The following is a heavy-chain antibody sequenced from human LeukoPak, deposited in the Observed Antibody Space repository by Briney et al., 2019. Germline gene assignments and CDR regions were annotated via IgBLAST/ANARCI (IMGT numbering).Heavy chain of an antibody. J-gene: IGHJ4*02. CDR1: GFTFGDYA. D-gene: IGHD6-19*01. CDR2: IRSKAYGGTT. V-gene: IGHV3-49*04. Sequence: GGSLRLSCTASGFTFGDYAMSWVRQAPGKGLEWVGFIRSKAYGGTTEYAASVKGRFTISRDDSKSIAYLQMNSLKTEDTAVYYCTRFASSGWLQSYWGQGTLVTVSS. CDR3: TRFASSGWLQSY.